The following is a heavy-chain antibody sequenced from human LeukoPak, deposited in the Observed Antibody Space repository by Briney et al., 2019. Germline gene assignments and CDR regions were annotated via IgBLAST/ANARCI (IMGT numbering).Heavy chain of an antibody. CDR2: IIPILGIV. V-gene: IGHV1-69*04. Sequence: SVKVSCKASGGTFSSYAISWVRQAPGQGLEWMGRIIPILGIVNYAQKFQGRVTITADKSTSTAYMELSSLRSEDTAVYYCARVPPYCSGGSCYSGYFDYWGQGTLVTVSS. J-gene: IGHJ4*02. CDR3: ARVPPYCSGGSCYSGYFDY. CDR1: GGTFSSYA. D-gene: IGHD2-15*01.